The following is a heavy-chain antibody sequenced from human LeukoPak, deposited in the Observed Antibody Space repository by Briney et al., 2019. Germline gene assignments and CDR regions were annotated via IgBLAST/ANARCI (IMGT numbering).Heavy chain of an antibody. V-gene: IGHV4-39*07. CDR1: GGSISSSSYY. D-gene: IGHD5-18*01. CDR2: IYYSGST. J-gene: IGHJ4*02. CDR3: ARIQLEDYFDY. Sequence: SETLSLTCTVSGGSISSSSYYWGWIRQPPVKGLEWIGSIYYSGSTYYNPSLKSRVTISVDTSKNQFSLKLSSVTAADTAVYYCARIQLEDYFDYWGQGTLVTVSS.